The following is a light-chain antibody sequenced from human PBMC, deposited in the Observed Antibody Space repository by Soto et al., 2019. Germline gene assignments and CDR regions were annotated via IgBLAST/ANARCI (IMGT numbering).Light chain of an antibody. CDR3: GSFTTSNTVI. V-gene: IGLV2-14*03. CDR2: DVN. Sequence: QSVLTQPASVSGSPGQSITISCTGTSSDVGSFPYVSWYQQHPGKAPKLMIYDVNSRPSGVSDRFSGSKSGNTASLAISGLQAEDEADYYCGSFTTSNTVIFGGGTQLTVL. CDR1: SSDVGSFPY. J-gene: IGLJ2*01.